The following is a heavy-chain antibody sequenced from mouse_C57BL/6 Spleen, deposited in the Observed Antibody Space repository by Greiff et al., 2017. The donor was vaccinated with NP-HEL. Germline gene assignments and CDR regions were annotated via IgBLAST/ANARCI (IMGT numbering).Heavy chain of an antibody. CDR1: GFNIKDDY. CDR3: TTRYYGSSPSMDY. J-gene: IGHJ4*01. V-gene: IGHV14-4*01. CDR2: IDPENGDT. D-gene: IGHD1-1*01. Sequence: EVQLQESGAELVRPGASVKLSCTASGFNIKDDYMHWVKQRPEQGLEWIGWIDPENGDTEYASKFQGKATITADTSSNTAYLQLSSLTSEDTAVYYCTTRYYGSSPSMDYWGQGTSVTVSS.